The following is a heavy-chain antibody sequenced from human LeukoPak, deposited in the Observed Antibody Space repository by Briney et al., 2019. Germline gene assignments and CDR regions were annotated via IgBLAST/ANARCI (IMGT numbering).Heavy chain of an antibody. CDR2: VSSDGSIK. D-gene: IGHD2-21*02. CDR3: AKAGYCGGDCYVSSVYFDY. V-gene: IGHV3-30*18. J-gene: IGHJ4*02. Sequence: PGGSLRLSCAASGFTFSSYGIHWVRQAPGKGLEWVAVVSSDGSIKYYADSGKGRFTISRDTSKNTLSLQMNSLRAEDTAVYYCAKAGYCGGDCYVSSVYFDYWGQGTLVTVSS. CDR1: GFTFSSYG.